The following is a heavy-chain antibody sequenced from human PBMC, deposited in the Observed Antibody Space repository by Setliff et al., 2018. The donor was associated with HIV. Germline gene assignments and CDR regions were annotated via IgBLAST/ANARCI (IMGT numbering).Heavy chain of an antibody. CDR1: GGLISSSGGY. CDR2: IYSTGRT. J-gene: IGHJ1*01. D-gene: IGHD5-12*01. CDR3: ATPGYDDDVFGYFRF. V-gene: IGHV4-39*01. Sequence: ETLSLTCTVSGGLISSSGGYWGWIRQPPGKGLEWIGNIYSTGRTYYKLSLESRVTISIDTSTNQLSLNVNSVTAADTATYYCATPGYDDDVFGYFRFWGRGTLVTVSS.